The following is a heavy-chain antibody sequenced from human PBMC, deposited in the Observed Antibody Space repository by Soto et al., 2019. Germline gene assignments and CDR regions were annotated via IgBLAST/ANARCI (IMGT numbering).Heavy chain of an antibody. Sequence: SLILFCAASGFSFSSYGMHWVLQAPGKGLEWVAVITYDGSNKYYADSVQGRFTISRDNSKNTLYLQMNSLRAEDTAVYYCAKVYCGGDCYARPAGMDVWGQGTTVTVSS. D-gene: IGHD2-21*02. V-gene: IGHV3-30*18. CDR1: GFSFSSYG. J-gene: IGHJ6*02. CDR2: ITYDGSNK. CDR3: AKVYCGGDCYARPAGMDV.